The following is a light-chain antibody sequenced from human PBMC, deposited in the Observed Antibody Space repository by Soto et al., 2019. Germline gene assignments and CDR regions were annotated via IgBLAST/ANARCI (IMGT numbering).Light chain of an antibody. CDR3: QQRSNWQGFT. CDR1: QSVSSNY. J-gene: IGKJ3*01. CDR2: GAS. Sequence: EIVLTHAPGTLSLSPGEIATLSCRSSQSVSSNYLAWYQQKPGQAPRLLVYGASSRATGIPDRFSGGGSGTDFTLTISSLEPEDFAVYYCQQRSNWQGFTFGPGTKVDI. V-gene: IGKV3D-20*02.